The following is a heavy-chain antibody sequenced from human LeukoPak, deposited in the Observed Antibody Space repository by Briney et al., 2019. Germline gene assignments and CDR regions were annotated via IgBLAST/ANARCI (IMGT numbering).Heavy chain of an antibody. CDR1: GGSFSGYY. Sequence: SETLSLTCAVYGGSFSGYYWSWIRQPPGKGLEWIGEINHSGSTNYNPSLKSRVTMSVDTSKNQFSLKLSSVTAADTAVYYCARDSGDAFDYWGQGTLVTVSS. J-gene: IGHJ4*02. CDR2: INHSGST. D-gene: IGHD4-17*01. V-gene: IGHV4-34*01. CDR3: ARDSGDAFDY.